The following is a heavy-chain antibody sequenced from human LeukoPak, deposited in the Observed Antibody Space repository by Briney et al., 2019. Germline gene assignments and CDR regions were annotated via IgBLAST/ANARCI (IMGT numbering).Heavy chain of an antibody. CDR3: ARDTYYYGSGSYGLDY. CDR2: IYYTGST. CDR1: GASISGSGYY. J-gene: IGHJ4*02. D-gene: IGHD3-10*01. Sequence: SETLSLTCAVSGASISGSGYYWGWIRQPPGMELQWIGNIYYTGSTYYNASLQSRVTISIDTSKNQFSLKLSSVTAADTAVYYCARDTYYYGSGSYGLDYWGQGTLVTVSS. V-gene: IGHV4-39*07.